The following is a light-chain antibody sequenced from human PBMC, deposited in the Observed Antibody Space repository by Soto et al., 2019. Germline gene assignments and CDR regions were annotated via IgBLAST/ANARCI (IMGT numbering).Light chain of an antibody. J-gene: IGLJ1*01. Sequence: QPVLTQSSSASASLGSSVTLTCTLSSRHITYIIAWHQQQPGKAPRYLMKLERSGSYNKGSGVPDRFSGSSSGAGRYLTISNLQSEDEADYYCETLGSNTRVFGTGTKLTVL. CDR3: ETLGSNTRV. V-gene: IGLV4-60*03. CDR2: LERSGSY. CDR1: SRHITYI.